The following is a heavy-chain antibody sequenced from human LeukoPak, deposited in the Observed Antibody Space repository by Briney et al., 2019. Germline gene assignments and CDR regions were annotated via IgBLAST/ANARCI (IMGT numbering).Heavy chain of an antibody. D-gene: IGHD3-22*01. J-gene: IGHJ5*02. Sequence: GGSLRLSCAASGFAFNSQTMSWVRQAPGKGLEWVASIKEDEIEIHYVDSVKGRSTISRDNAKDSLYLQMNSPRVEDTAVYYCARGGFRHFDPWGQGTLVTVSS. CDR1: GFAFNSQT. CDR3: ARGGFRHFDP. CDR2: IKEDEIEI. V-gene: IGHV3-7*01.